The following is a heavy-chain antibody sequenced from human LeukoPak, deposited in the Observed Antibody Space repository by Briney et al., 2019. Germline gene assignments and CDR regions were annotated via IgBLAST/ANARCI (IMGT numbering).Heavy chain of an antibody. CDR3: AGGRDYGDYSY. J-gene: IGHJ4*02. Sequence: SETLSLTCAVSGYSISGGYYWGWIRQPPGRGLVGIGSISHSGSTDYNPSLKSRVTISLDTPKNQFSLSLNSVTAADTAMYYCAGGRDYGDYSYWGQGTLVTVSS. V-gene: IGHV4-38-2*01. CDR2: ISHSGST. CDR1: GYSISGGYY. D-gene: IGHD4-17*01.